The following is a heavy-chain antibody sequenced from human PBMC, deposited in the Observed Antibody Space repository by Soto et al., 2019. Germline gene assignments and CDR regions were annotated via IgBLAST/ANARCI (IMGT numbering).Heavy chain of an antibody. D-gene: IGHD5-12*01. CDR2: IYYSGST. J-gene: IGHJ6*03. Sequence: TSETLSLTCTVSGGSISSYYWSWIRQPPGKGLEWIGYIYYSGSTNYNPSLKSRVTISVDTSKNQFSLKLSSVTAADTAVYYCARAVATFYYYYMDVWGKGTTVTVSS. V-gene: IGHV4-59*01. CDR3: ARAVATFYYYYMDV. CDR1: GGSISSYY.